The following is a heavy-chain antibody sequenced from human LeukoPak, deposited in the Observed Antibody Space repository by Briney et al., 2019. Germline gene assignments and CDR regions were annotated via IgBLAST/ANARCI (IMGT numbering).Heavy chain of an antibody. CDR1: GFTFSSDA. Sequence: VGSLRLSCAASGFTFSSDAISCVRQAPGRRLEWGSGIGGSGGSTYYADSVKGRITISRDNSKNTLYLQMNSLRAEDTAVYHCAKEPGYSGYDYGDYWGQGPLVTVSS. J-gene: IGHJ4*02. CDR3: AKEPGYSGYDYGDY. V-gene: IGHV3-23*01. CDR2: IGGSGGST. D-gene: IGHD5-12*01.